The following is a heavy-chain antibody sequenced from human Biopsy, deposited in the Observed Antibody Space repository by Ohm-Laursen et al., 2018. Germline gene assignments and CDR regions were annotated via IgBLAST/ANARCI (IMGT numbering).Heavy chain of an antibody. CDR2: IIPMFGTA. J-gene: IGHJ4*02. V-gene: IGHV1-69*01. CDR1: LGTLINYA. CDR3: ARGPHSGSHSCFDY. Sequence: WAYASPTLSLGTLINYAISWVRHAPGQGLGWMGGIIPMFGTANYAQMFQGRVTISADESTSTSYMELSSLTTEDTAIYYCARGPHSGSHSCFDYWGRGTLVTVSS. D-gene: IGHD1-26*01.